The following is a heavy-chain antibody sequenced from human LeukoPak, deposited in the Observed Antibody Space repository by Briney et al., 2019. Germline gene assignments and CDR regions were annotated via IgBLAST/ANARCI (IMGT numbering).Heavy chain of an antibody. CDR2: ISANNGDT. D-gene: IGHD1-20*01. V-gene: IGHV1-18*04. CDR1: GYTFTSYY. CDR3: ARDIAITNFDY. J-gene: IGHJ4*02. Sequence: ASVKVSCKASGYTFTSYYMHWVRQAPGQGLEWMGWISANNGDTDYAQSLQGRVTLTTDTSTNTAYMELRSLRSDDTAVYYCARDIAITNFDYWGQGTLVTVSS.